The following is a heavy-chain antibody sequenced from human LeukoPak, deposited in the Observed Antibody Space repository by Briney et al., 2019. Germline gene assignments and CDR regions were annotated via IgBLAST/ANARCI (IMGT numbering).Heavy chain of an antibody. CDR2: ISSDGNNT. CDR1: GFTFRRFA. Sequence: PGGSLRLSCAASGFTFRRFAMRWVRQAPGKGLEYVSAISSDGNNTYYADSVRGRFTISRDNSKNTVFLQMGSLRTEGMAVYYCARALSITGLDWGQGTLVTVSS. V-gene: IGHV3-64*02. D-gene: IGHD1-14*01. CDR3: ARALSITGLD. J-gene: IGHJ4*02.